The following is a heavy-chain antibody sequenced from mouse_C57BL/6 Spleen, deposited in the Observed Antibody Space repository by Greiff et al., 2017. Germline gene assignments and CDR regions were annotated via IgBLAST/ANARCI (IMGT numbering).Heavy chain of an antibody. CDR3: ARVVLVPWFAY. D-gene: IGHD1-1*02. V-gene: IGHV1-82*01. CDR1: GYAFSSYW. J-gene: IGHJ3*01. Sequence: QVQLQQSGPELVKPGASVKISCKASGYAFSSYWMNWVKQRPGQGLEWIGRIYPGDGDTNYNEKFKGKATLTADKSSSTAYMQLSSLTSDDSAVYCCARVVLVPWFAYWGQGTLVTVSA. CDR2: IYPGDGDT.